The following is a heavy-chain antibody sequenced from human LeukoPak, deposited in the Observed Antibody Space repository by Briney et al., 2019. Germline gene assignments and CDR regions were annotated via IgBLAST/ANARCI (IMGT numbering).Heavy chain of an antibody. Sequence: GGSLRLSCAASGFTFSDYYMSWIRQAPGKGLEWVSYISSSGSTIYYADSVKGRFTISRANAKNSLYLQMNSLRAEDTAVYYCARENYYYYYGMDVWGQGTTVTVSS. J-gene: IGHJ6*02. CDR1: GFTFSDYY. V-gene: IGHV3-11*01. CDR2: ISSSGSTI. CDR3: ARENYYYYYGMDV.